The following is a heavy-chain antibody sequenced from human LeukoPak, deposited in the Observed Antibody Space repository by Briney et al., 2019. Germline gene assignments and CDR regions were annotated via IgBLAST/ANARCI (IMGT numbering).Heavy chain of an antibody. CDR2: IYTSGST. CDR3: ARGRCSSTSCNYNWFDP. J-gene: IGHJ5*02. Sequence: SETLSLTCTVSGGSISSYYWSWIRQPAGKGLEWIGRIYTSGSTNYNPSLKSRVTMSVDTSKNQFSLKLSSVTAADTAVYYCARGRCSSTSCNYNWFDPWGQGTLVTVSS. CDR1: GGSISSYY. D-gene: IGHD2-2*01. V-gene: IGHV4-4*07.